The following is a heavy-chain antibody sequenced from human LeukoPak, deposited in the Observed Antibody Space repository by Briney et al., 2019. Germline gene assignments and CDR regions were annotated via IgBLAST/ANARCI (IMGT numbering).Heavy chain of an antibody. CDR3: ARDRPGGSSLDY. V-gene: IGHV4-39*02. CDR1: GGSISSSSYY. CDR2: IYYRGIT. J-gene: IGHJ4*02. Sequence: SETLSLTCTVSGGSISSSSYYWGWIRQPPGKGLEWIGNIYYRGITYYNPSLKSRVTISVDTSKNQFSLKLSSVTAADTAVYYCARDRPGGSSLDYWGQGTLVTVSS. D-gene: IGHD6-13*01.